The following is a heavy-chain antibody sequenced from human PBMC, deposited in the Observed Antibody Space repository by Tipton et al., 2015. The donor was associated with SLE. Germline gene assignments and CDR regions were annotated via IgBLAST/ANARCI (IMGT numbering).Heavy chain of an antibody. CDR3: ARDDSYFVF. J-gene: IGHJ4*01. Sequence: TLSLTCSVSGYSVSSSTHYWAWIRQPPGKGLEWIGSVYYDGNTFYNPSLKGRVVLSVDTSKNQFSLRLDFVTVADTAVYYCARDDSYFVFWGQGTLVTVSS. V-gene: IGHV4-39*07. CDR2: VYYDGNT. CDR1: GYSVSSSTHY.